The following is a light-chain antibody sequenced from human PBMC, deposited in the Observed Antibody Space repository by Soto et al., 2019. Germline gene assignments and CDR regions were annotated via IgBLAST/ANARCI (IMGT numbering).Light chain of an antibody. CDR1: QSVSSSY. CDR3: QHDYNLPFT. V-gene: IGKV3D-7*01. Sequence: PGERVTLYCRASQSVSSSYLTWYQQKPGQAPRLLIYGASTRATSIPARFSGSGSGTDFTLTISSLQPEDFAVYYCQHDYNLPFTFGPGTKVDIK. CDR2: GAS. J-gene: IGKJ3*01.